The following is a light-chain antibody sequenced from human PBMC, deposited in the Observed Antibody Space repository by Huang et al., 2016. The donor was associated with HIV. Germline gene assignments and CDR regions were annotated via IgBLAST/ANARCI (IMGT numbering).Light chain of an antibody. CDR1: QSVRSN. CDR2: DAS. CDR3: QQYDNWPPFT. Sequence: EIVMTQSPGTLSVSPGESATLSCRASQSVRSNLAWYQQQPGQAPRLLIYDASTRATGGPARFSGSGSGTQFTLSISSLQSEDFAVYYCQQYDNWPPFTFGPGTKVDIK. J-gene: IGKJ3*01. V-gene: IGKV3-15*01.